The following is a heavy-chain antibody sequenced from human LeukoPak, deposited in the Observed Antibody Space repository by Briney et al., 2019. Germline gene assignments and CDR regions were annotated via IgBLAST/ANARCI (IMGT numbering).Heavy chain of an antibody. Sequence: SETLSLTCTVSGGSISSSSYYGGWIRQPPGKGLEWIGSIYYSGSTYYNPSLKSGVTISVDTSKNHFSLKLSSVTAADTAVYYCARLVYYYGSGSYNPNIDYWGQGTLVTVSS. J-gene: IGHJ4*02. D-gene: IGHD3-10*01. CDR1: GGSISSSSYY. V-gene: IGHV4-39*01. CDR2: IYYSGST. CDR3: ARLVYYYGSGSYNPNIDY.